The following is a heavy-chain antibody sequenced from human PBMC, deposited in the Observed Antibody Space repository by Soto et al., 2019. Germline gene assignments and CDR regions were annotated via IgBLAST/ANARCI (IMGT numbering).Heavy chain of an antibody. CDR2: IYYRGST. CDR3: ARALAARPISFDY. CDR1: GDSISNGAYY. Sequence: SETLSLTCTVSGDSISNGAYYWSWIRQHPGKGLEWIGYIYYRGSTYYNPSLKSRVSIPSDTSKNQFSLKLNSVTAADTAVYYCARALAARPISFDYWGQGTLVTVSS. V-gene: IGHV4-31*03. D-gene: IGHD6-6*01. J-gene: IGHJ4*02.